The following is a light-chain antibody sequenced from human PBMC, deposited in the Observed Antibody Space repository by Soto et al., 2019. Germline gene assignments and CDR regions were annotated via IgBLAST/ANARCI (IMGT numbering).Light chain of an antibody. J-gene: IGLJ1*01. V-gene: IGLV2-8*01. CDR1: SSDVGAYNY. CDR3: TSYAGTYSFFYV. Sequence: QSVLTQPPSASGSPGQSVTISCTGTSSDVGAYNYVSWYQQLPGKAPKLIIYEVSKRPSGVPDRFSGSKSGNTASLTVSGLQAEYEADYYCTSYAGTYSFFYVFGTGTKVTV. CDR2: EVS.